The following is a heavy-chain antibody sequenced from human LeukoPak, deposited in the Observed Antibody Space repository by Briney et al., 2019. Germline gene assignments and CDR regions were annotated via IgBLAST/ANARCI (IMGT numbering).Heavy chain of an antibody. CDR2: ITWNGGST. D-gene: IGHD4-17*01. J-gene: IGHJ4*02. CDR3: ARDFRDYRDYVAYFDS. Sequence: GGSLRLSCAASGFIFDDYAMSWVRQAPGRGLEWVSVITWNGGSTSYADSVKGRFTISRDNAKNSLYLQMNSLKVEDTAVYYCARDFRDYRDYVAYFDSWGQGTLVTVSS. CDR1: GFIFDDYA. V-gene: IGHV3-20*04.